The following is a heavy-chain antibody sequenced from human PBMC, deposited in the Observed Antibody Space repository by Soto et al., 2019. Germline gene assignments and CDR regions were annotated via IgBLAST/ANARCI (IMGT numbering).Heavy chain of an antibody. CDR2: IYYSGST. Sequence: SETLSLTCTVSGGSISSYYWSWIRQPPGKGLEWIGYIYYSGSTNYNPSLKSRVTISVDTSKNQFSLKLSSVTAADTAVYYCARDVTYDSSGGFGYWGQGALVTFSS. CDR1: GGSISSYY. J-gene: IGHJ4*02. V-gene: IGHV4-59*01. CDR3: ARDVTYDSSGGFGY. D-gene: IGHD3-22*01.